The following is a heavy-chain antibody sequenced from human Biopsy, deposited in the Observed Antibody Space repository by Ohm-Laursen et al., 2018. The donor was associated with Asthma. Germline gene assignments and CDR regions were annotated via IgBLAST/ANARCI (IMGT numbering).Heavy chain of an antibody. CDR2: ISSSGSSI. Sequence: SLRLSCAASGFTFSDYSMTWIRQAPVKGLEWISYISSSGSSILYADSVKGRFTISRDNAKNSLHLQMNSLRAEDTAIYYCARDIAFGGVHDFWGQGTLVAVSS. CDR3: ARDIAFGGVHDF. CDR1: GFTFSDYS. V-gene: IGHV3-11*01. D-gene: IGHD3-16*01. J-gene: IGHJ4*02.